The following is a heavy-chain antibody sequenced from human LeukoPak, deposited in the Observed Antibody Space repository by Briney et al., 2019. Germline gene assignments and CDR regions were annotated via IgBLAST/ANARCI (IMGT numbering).Heavy chain of an antibody. CDR1: GYTFTKYG. CDR2: ISTYNGNT. D-gene: IGHD4-17*01. CDR3: ARGDDYGDYWGLY. Sequence: ASVKVSCKASGYTFTKYGITWVRQSPGQGLEWMGWISTYNGNTNYAQKLQGRVTMTTDTSTSTAYMELRSLISDDAAVYYCARGDDYGDYWGLYWGQGTLVTVSS. V-gene: IGHV1-18*01. J-gene: IGHJ4*02.